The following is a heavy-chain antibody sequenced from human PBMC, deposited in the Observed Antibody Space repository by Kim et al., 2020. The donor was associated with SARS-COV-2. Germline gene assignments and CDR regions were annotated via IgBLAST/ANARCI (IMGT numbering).Heavy chain of an antibody. V-gene: IGHV3-74*01. Sequence: GGSLRLSCAASGFTFSSYWMHWVRQAPGKGLVWVSRINSDGSSTSYADSVKGRFTISRDNAKNTLYLQMNSLRAEDTAVYYCARGKQQLVLDYYYYMDVWGKGTTVTVSS. CDR3: ARGKQQLVLDYYYYMDV. J-gene: IGHJ6*03. D-gene: IGHD6-13*01. CDR2: INSDGSST. CDR1: GFTFSSYW.